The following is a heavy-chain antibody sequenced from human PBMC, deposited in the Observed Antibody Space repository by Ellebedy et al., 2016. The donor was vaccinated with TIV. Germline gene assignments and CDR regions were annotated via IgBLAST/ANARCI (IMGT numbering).Heavy chain of an antibody. CDR2: VYYSGSP. V-gene: IGHV4-39*07. Sequence: MPSETLSLTCSVSGGSVSSTRYYWAWIRQPPGKGLEYIGSVYYSGSPYYNPSFKSRVTVSVDTSTNQFSLNLSSVTAADTAVYYCARDPALPRGRFDTWGQGTPVTVSS. CDR1: GGSVSSTRYY. CDR3: ARDPALPRGRFDT. J-gene: IGHJ5*02.